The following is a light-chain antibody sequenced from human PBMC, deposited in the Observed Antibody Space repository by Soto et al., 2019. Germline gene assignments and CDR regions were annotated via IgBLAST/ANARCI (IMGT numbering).Light chain of an antibody. CDR1: QSVSSNY. J-gene: IGKJ4*01. Sequence: EIVLTQYPGTLSLSPGEGATLSCRASQSVSSNYLAWYQQKPGQAPKVLIYRASSRATGIPDRFSGSGSGTDFTLTIGRLEPEDFAVYYCQQYGSSPLTFGGGTKVDIK. V-gene: IGKV3-20*01. CDR2: RAS. CDR3: QQYGSSPLT.